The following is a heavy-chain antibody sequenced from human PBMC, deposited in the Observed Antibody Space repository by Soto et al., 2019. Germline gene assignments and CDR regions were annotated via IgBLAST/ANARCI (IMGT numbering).Heavy chain of an antibody. CDR3: AKGYSRAFDY. CDR2: LYSGGST. V-gene: IGHV3-53*01. D-gene: IGHD5-12*01. CDR1: GFAVSSNH. Sequence: GGSLRLSCAASGFAVSSNHMSWVRQAPGKGLEWVSILYSGGSTYYADSVKGRFTISRDNSKNTLHLQMNSLSAEDTAVYYCAKGYSRAFDYWGQGTLVTV. J-gene: IGHJ4*02.